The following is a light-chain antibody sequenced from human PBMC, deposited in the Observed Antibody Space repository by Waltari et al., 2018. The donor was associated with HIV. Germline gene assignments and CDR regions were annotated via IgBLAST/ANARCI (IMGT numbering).Light chain of an antibody. Sequence: QSVPTQPPSASGTPGQRVAISCSGSNSTIGSNFVSWYQQLPGPAPKLLIYKDNQRPSGVPERFSASKSGSSSSLAISGLRSEDEAEYYCATWDDILSGYLFGTGTKVTVL. J-gene: IGLJ1*01. CDR1: NSTIGSNF. CDR2: KDN. V-gene: IGLV1-47*01. CDR3: ATWDDILSGYL.